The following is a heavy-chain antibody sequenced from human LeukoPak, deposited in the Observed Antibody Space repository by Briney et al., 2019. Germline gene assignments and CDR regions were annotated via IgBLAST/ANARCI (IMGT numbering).Heavy chain of an antibody. J-gene: IGHJ4*02. CDR3: AREAPLAVAGGYYFDY. V-gene: IGHV3-48*03. CDR2: ISTSGSTI. Sequence: GGSLRLSCAASGFTFSTYEMNWVRQAPGKGLEWVSFISTSGSTIYYADSVMGRFTISRDNAKNSLYLQMNSLRAEDTAVYYCAREAPLAVAGGYYFDYWGQGTLVTVSS. CDR1: GFTFSTYE. D-gene: IGHD6-19*01.